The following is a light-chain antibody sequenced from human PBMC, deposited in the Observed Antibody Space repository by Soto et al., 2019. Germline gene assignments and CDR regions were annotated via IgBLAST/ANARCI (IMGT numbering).Light chain of an antibody. Sequence: QSVLTQPPSVSGAPGQTVTISCTGSSSDVGAGFDVHWYQQLPGTAPKLLIYLNTHRPSGVPDRFSASRSGTSASLAITGLQAEDEDDYYCQSYDSSLSFYVFGTGTKVTVL. CDR3: QSYDSSLSFYV. CDR1: SSDVGAGFD. V-gene: IGLV1-40*01. J-gene: IGLJ1*01. CDR2: LNT.